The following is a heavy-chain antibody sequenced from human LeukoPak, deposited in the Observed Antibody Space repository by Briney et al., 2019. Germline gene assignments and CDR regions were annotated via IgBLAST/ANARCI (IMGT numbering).Heavy chain of an antibody. CDR2: IDPNSGDT. Sequence: SVKVSCKASRYTFTTYYIHWVREAPGQGLEWMGWIDPNSGDTNYAQKFQGRVTMTRDTAINTAYMDLIRLTSDDTALYYCARCLTETVAALNYWGQGTLVTVSS. V-gene: IGHV1-2*02. CDR1: RYTFTTYY. D-gene: IGHD2-15*01. CDR3: ARCLTETVAALNY. J-gene: IGHJ4*02.